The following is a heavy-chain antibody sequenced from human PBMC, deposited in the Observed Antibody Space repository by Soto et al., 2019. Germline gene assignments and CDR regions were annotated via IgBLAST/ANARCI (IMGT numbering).Heavy chain of an antibody. D-gene: IGHD3-10*01. CDR3: AKEGALGLYYFDY. J-gene: IGHJ4*01. CDR2: IGGGGSST. Sequence: GGSLRLSCAASGFTFSTYVMSWVRQAPGKGPEWVSTIGGGGSSTYYADSVKGRFTISRDNSKNTLYLQMNSLRPEDTAVYYCAKEGALGLYYFDYWGQGTLVTVSS. CDR1: GFTFSTYV. V-gene: IGHV3-23*01.